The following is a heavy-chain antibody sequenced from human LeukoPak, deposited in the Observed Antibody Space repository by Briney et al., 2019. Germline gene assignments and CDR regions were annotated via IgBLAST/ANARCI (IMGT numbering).Heavy chain of an antibody. CDR3: ARAVGVGRGTYFDL. V-gene: IGHV4-61*08. D-gene: IGHD1-1*01. CDR2: IYYSRST. Sequence: PSQTLSLTCTVSGGSISSGGYYWSWIRQPPGKGREWIVYIYYSRSTNYNPSLKSRVTISVDTSKNQFSLKLRSVTAADTAVYYCARAVGVGRGTYFDLWGRGTLVTVSS. CDR1: GGSISSGGYY. J-gene: IGHJ2*01.